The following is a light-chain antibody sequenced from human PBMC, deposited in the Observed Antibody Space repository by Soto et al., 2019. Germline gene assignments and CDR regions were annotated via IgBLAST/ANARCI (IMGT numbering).Light chain of an antibody. CDR2: GAS. V-gene: IGKV1-39*01. J-gene: IGKJ1*01. Sequence: DIQMTQSPSSLSASVGDRVTITCRASETIRMYLNWYQQRPGKAPNLLIYGASRLHSGVPSRFTGSGSGTDFTLTISSXQPEDFATYFCQQSYTSPPTFGQGTKVDIK. CDR1: ETIRMY. CDR3: QQSYTSPPT.